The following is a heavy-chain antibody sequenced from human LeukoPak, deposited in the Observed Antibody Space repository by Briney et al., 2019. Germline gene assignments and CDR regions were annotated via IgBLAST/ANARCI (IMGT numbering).Heavy chain of an antibody. D-gene: IGHD6-13*01. CDR3: AREGAAAGLNWFDP. V-gene: IGHV3-23*01. Sequence: GGSLRLSCAASGFTFSSYAMHWVRQAPGKGLEWVSGISGSGGSTYYADSVKGRFTISRDNSKNTLYLQMNSLRAEDTAAYYCAREGAAAGLNWFDPWGQGTLVTVSS. J-gene: IGHJ5*02. CDR2: ISGSGGST. CDR1: GFTFSSYA.